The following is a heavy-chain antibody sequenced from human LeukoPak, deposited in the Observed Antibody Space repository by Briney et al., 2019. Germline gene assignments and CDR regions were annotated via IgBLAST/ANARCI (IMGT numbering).Heavy chain of an antibody. CDR1: GFTFSSFW. Sequence: PGGSLRLSCAASGFTFSSFWMSWVRQAPGKGLECVASISQDGSENYFVDSVKGRFTISRDNAKNSLYLQMSSLRVEDTAVYYCAKDLWIQGGVLAYWGQGTLVTVSS. CDR2: ISQDGSEN. D-gene: IGHD5-18*01. CDR3: AKDLWIQGGVLAY. V-gene: IGHV3-7*01. J-gene: IGHJ4*02.